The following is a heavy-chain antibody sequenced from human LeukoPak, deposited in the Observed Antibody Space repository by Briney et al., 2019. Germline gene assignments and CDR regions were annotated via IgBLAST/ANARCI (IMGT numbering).Heavy chain of an antibody. Sequence: PSQTLSLTCTVSGRSISCGVYYWSWIRQPAGKGLEWIGRIHTRGTSNYNPSLKSRVTISVETPKSQCSLNLSSVTAADTGVYYCARGPEYGWGSYLLYWGQGIQVTVPS. CDR2: IHTRGTS. CDR1: GRSISCGVYY. CDR3: ARGPEYGWGSYLLY. J-gene: IGHJ4*02. V-gene: IGHV4-61*02. D-gene: IGHD3-10*01.